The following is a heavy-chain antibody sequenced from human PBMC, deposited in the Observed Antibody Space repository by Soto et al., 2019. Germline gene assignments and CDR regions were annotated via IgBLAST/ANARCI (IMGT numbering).Heavy chain of an antibody. CDR1: GFTFSSYG. CDR3: AKDLEDYGDYVGY. CDR2: ISYDGSNK. D-gene: IGHD4-17*01. V-gene: IGHV3-30*18. J-gene: IGHJ4*02. Sequence: ESGGGVVQPGRSLRLSCAASGFTFSSYGMHWVRQAPGKGLEWVAVISYDGSNKYYADSVKGRFTISRDNSKNTLYLQMNSLRAEDTAVYYCAKDLEDYGDYVGYWGQGTLVTVSS.